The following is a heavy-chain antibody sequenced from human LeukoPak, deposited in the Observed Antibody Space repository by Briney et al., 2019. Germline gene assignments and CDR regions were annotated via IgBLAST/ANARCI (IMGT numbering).Heavy chain of an antibody. CDR2: IYYSGST. CDR3: ARDQAAAGFDGFDY. Sequence: SETLSLTCTVSGGSISSGGYYWSWIRQHPGKGREWIGYIYYSGSTYYNPSLKSRVTISVDTSKTQFSLKLSSVTAADTAVYYCARDQAAAGFDGFDYWGQGTLVTVSS. V-gene: IGHV4-31*03. J-gene: IGHJ4*02. CDR1: GGSISSGGYY. D-gene: IGHD6-13*01.